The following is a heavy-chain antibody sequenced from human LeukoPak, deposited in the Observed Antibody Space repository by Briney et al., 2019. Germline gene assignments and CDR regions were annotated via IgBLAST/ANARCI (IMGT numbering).Heavy chain of an antibody. D-gene: IGHD2-2*01. CDR2: ISSSSSYI. V-gene: IGHV3-21*01. Sequence: GGSLRLSCAASGFTFSSYSMNWVRKAPGKGLEWVSSISSSSSYIYYADSVKGRFTISRDNAKNSMYLQINSLRAEDTAVYYCARGGEDIVVVPAAMGYYYYYMDVWGKGTTVTVSS. CDR1: GFTFSSYS. J-gene: IGHJ6*03. CDR3: ARGGEDIVVVPAAMGYYYYYMDV.